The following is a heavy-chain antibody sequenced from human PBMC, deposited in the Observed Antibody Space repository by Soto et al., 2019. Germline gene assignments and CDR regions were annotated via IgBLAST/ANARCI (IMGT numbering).Heavy chain of an antibody. CDR3: ARDSGIQLCLYYFDY. CDR2: IWYDGSNK. D-gene: IGHD5-18*01. Sequence: PGGSLRLSCAASGFTFSSYGMHWVRQAPGKGLEWVAVIWYDGSNKYYADSVKGRFTISRDNSKNTLYLQMNSLRAEDTAVYYCARDSGIQLCLYYFDYWGQGTLVTVSS. J-gene: IGHJ4*02. CDR1: GFTFSSYG. V-gene: IGHV3-33*01.